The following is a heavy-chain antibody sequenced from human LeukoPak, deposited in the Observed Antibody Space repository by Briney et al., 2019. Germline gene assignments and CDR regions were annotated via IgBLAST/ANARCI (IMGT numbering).Heavy chain of an antibody. CDR2: INHSGST. Sequence: PSETLSLTCAVYGGSFSGYYWSWIRQPPGKGLEWIGEINHSGSTNYNPSLKSRVTISVDTSKNQFSLKLSSVTAADTAVYYCARHPTMDAFDIWGQGTMVTVSS. J-gene: IGHJ3*02. V-gene: IGHV4-34*01. CDR3: ARHPTMDAFDI. D-gene: IGHD3-10*01. CDR1: GGSFSGYY.